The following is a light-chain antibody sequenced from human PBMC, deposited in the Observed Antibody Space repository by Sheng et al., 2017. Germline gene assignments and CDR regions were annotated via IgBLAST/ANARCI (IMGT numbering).Light chain of an antibody. CDR3: AAWDDSLNGVV. CDR2: SNY. V-gene: IGLV1-44*01. J-gene: IGLJ2*01. Sequence: QSMLTQPPSASGTPGQRVSISCSGSTSNIEHNAVAWYQHLPGSAPKLLIYSNYQRPSGVPDRFSGSNSGTSASLAITGLQSEDEADYYCAAWDDSLNGVVFGGGTKLTVL. CDR1: TSNIEHNA.